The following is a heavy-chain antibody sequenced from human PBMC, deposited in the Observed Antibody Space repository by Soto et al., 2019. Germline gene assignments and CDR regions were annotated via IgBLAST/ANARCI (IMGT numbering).Heavy chain of an antibody. D-gene: IGHD6-6*01. CDR2: IIPIFGTA. V-gene: IGHV1-69*01. J-gene: IGHJ4*02. CDR3: ARSELLYSSSIDY. Sequence: QVQLVQSGAEVKKPGSSVKVSCKASGGTFRSYGINWVRQAPGQGLEWMGGIIPIFGTANYAQKFQGRVTITADESMSAAYMELRSLTSEDTALYYCARSELLYSSSIDYWGQGTLVTVSS. CDR1: GGTFRSYG.